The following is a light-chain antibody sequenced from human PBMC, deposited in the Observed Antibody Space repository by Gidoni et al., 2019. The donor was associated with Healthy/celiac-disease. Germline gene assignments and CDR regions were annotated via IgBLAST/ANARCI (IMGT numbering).Light chain of an antibody. V-gene: IGLV2-23*02. CDR3: CSYAGSSTSVV. CDR2: EVS. Sequence: QSALTQPASVSGSPGQSITISCTGTSSAVGSYNLVSWYQQHPGKAPKLMIYEVSKRPSGVSNRFSGYKSGNTASLTISGLQAEDEADYYCCSYAGSSTSVVFGGGTKLTVL. J-gene: IGLJ2*01. CDR1: SSAVGSYNL.